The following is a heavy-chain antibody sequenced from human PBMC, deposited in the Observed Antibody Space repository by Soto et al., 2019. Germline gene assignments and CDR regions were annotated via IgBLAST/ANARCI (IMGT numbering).Heavy chain of an antibody. CDR1: GFTFSAHY. J-gene: IGHJ4*02. Sequence: EVQLVESGGGLVQPGGSLRLSCAASGFTFSAHYMDWVRQAPGKGLEWVGRIKNKANSYTTEYAASVEDRFTISREDSQNSLYLQMNSLKTEDTAVYYCARVSLVGPSGGRYFDYWGKGSQVAVSS. CDR3: ARVSLVGPSGGRYFDY. V-gene: IGHV3-72*01. CDR2: IKNKANSYTT. D-gene: IGHD1-26*01.